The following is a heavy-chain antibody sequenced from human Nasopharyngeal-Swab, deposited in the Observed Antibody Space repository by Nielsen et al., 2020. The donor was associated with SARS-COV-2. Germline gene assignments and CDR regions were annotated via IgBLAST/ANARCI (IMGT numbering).Heavy chain of an antibody. CDR1: GFTFSNAW. J-gene: IGHJ3*02. Sequence: GESLKISCAASGFTFSNAWMNWVRQAPGKGLEWVGRIKSKADGGTTDYAAPVKGRFTISRDDSKNTLYLQMNSLKTEDTAVYYCTMWLSHPFDIWGQGTMVTVSS. CDR3: TMWLSHPFDI. CDR2: IKSKADGGTT. V-gene: IGHV3-15*07. D-gene: IGHD3-22*01.